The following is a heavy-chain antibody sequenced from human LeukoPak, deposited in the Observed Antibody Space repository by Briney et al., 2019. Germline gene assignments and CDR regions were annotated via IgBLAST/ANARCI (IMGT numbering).Heavy chain of an antibody. CDR3: ARGVSGLRSRLGY. D-gene: IGHD4-17*01. CDR2: ISYDGSNK. Sequence: PGGSLRLSCAASGFTFSSYAMHWVRQAPGKGLEWVAVISYDGSNKYYADSVKSRFTISRDNSKNTLYLQMNSLRAEDTAVYYCARGVSGLRSRLGYWGQGTLVTVSS. V-gene: IGHV3-30-3*01. J-gene: IGHJ4*02. CDR1: GFTFSSYA.